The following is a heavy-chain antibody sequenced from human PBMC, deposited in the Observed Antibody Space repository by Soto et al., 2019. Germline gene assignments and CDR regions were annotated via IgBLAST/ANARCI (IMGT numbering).Heavy chain of an antibody. V-gene: IGHV1-3*01. Sequence: VASVRVSCKASGYTFTSYAMHWVRQAPGQRLEWMGWINAGNGNTKYSQKFQGRVTITRDTSASTAYMELSSLRSEDTAVYYCARDFYDYGVAAYYWGQGTLVTVSS. J-gene: IGHJ4*02. CDR1: GYTFTSYA. D-gene: IGHD5-12*01. CDR3: ARDFYDYGVAAYY. CDR2: INAGNGNT.